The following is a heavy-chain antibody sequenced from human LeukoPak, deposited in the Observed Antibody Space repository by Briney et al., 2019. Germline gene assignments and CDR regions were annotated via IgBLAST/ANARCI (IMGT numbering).Heavy chain of an antibody. CDR1: GFTFSDYY. J-gene: IGHJ4*02. CDR2: ISYSSATI. CDR3: ARETGSSSSWYDY. Sequence: PGGSLRLSCAVSGFTFSDYYMSWIRQAPGKGLEWVSHISYSSATIYYADSVKGRFTISRDNAKNSLYLQMNSLRAEDTAIYYCARETGSSSSWYDYWGQGTLVTVSS. D-gene: IGHD6-13*01. V-gene: IGHV3-11*01.